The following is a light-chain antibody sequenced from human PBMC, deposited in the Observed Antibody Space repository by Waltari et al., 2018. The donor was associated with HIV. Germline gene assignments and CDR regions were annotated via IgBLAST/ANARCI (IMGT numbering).Light chain of an antibody. V-gene: IGLV6-57*03. CDR3: QSYDSTNPCI. J-gene: IGLJ1*01. CDR1: SGGIARNT. Sequence: NFILTQHQYVSESPGKTVTISCARSSGGIARNTVQWYQQRPGRAPTPVIHEDNQRPSGVPDRFSGSIDSSSNSASLTIYDLKTEDEADYYCQSYDSTNPCIFGTGTRVTVL. CDR2: EDN.